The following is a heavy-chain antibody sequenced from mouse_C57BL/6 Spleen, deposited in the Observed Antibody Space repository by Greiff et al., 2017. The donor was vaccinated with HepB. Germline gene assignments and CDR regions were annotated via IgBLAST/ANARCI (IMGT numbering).Heavy chain of an antibody. CDR2: IYPGDGDT. J-gene: IGHJ1*03. V-gene: IGHV1-82*01. Sequence: QVQLKQSGPELVKPGASVKISCKASGYAFSSSWMNWVKQRPGKGLEWIGRIYPGDGDTNYNGKFKGKATLTADKSSSTAYMKLGSLTSEDSAVYFCARKTYYGSSYVGPWYLDVWGTGTTVTVSA. CDR1: GYAFSSSW. CDR3: ARKTYYGSSYVGPWYLDV. D-gene: IGHD1-1*01.